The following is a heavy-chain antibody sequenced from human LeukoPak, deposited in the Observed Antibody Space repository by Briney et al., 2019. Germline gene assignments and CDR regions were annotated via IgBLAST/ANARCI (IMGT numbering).Heavy chain of an antibody. J-gene: IGHJ4*02. CDR1: GGSFSGYY. CDR2: INHSGST. Sequence: PSETLSLTXAVYGGSFSGYYWSWIRQPPGKGLEWIGEINHSGSTNYNPSLKSRVTISVDTSKNQFSLKLSSVTAADTAVYYCARAYCGGDCYSPLGYFDYWGQGTLVTVSS. CDR3: ARAYCGGDCYSPLGYFDY. V-gene: IGHV4-34*01. D-gene: IGHD2-21*02.